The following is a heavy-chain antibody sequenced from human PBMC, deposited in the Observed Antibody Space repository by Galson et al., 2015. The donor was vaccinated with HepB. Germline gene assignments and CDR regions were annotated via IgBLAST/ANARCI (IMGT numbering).Heavy chain of an antibody. J-gene: IGHJ5*02. CDR1: GYTFTNNG. D-gene: IGHD4-11*01. CDR2: ISTNNGNT. V-gene: IGHV1-18*01. Sequence: SVKVSCKASGYTFTNNGISWVRQAPGQGLEWMGWISTNNGNTNYVQKLQGRVTMTTDTSTNTAYMELRSLRSDDTAVYYCARSTVTTNSDWFDPWGQGTLVTVSS. CDR3: ARSTVTTNSDWFDP.